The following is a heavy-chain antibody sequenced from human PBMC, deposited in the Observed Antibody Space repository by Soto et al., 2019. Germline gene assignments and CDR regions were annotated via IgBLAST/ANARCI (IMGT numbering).Heavy chain of an antibody. Sequence: PGESLKISCKGSGYSFTSYWIGWVRQMPGKGLEWMGIIYPGDSDTRYSPSFQGQVTISADKSISTAYLQWSSLKASDTAMYYCARSSVYYDSSGYLYYYYYGMDVWGQGTTVTVSS. J-gene: IGHJ6*02. CDR2: IYPGDSDT. D-gene: IGHD3-22*01. CDR3: ARSSVYYDSSGYLYYYYYGMDV. V-gene: IGHV5-51*01. CDR1: GYSFTSYW.